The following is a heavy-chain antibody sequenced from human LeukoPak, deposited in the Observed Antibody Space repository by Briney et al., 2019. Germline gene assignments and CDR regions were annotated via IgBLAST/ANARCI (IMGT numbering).Heavy chain of an antibody. D-gene: IGHD1-26*01. Sequence: GGSLRLSCAASGFTFSSYSMNWVRQAPGKGLEWVSSISSSSSYIYYADSVKGRFTISRDNAKNSLYLQMNSLRAEDTAVYYCARALIVGATGYFDYWGQGTLVTVSS. CDR2: ISSSSSYI. CDR3: ARALIVGATGYFDY. CDR1: GFTFSSYS. J-gene: IGHJ4*02. V-gene: IGHV3-21*01.